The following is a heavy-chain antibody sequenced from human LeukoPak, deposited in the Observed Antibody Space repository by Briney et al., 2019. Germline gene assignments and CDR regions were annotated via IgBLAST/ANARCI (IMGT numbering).Heavy chain of an antibody. CDR2: INPNSGGT. J-gene: IGHJ4*02. D-gene: IGHD5-18*01. V-gene: IGHV1-2*02. Sequence: ASVKVSCMASGYTFTGYYMHWVRQAPGQGLEWMGWINPNSGGTNYAQKFQGRVTMTRDTSISTAYMELSRLRSDDTAVYYCARRATTERGHSYGLDYWGQGTLVTVSS. CDR3: ARRATTERGHSYGLDY. CDR1: GYTFTGYY.